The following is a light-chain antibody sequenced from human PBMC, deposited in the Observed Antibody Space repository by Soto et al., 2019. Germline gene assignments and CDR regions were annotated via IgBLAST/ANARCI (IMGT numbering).Light chain of an antibody. Sequence: EIVLTQSPCTLSSSAGERATLSCGASRTVGNNYLAWYQQRPGQAPNLLIYDASNRATGTPARISGSGSGTEFTLTISSLQSQDSAVYYCQQYNNWPLITFGQGTRLEIK. CDR1: RTVGNN. CDR3: QQYNNWPLIT. J-gene: IGKJ5*01. CDR2: DAS. V-gene: IGKV3-15*01.